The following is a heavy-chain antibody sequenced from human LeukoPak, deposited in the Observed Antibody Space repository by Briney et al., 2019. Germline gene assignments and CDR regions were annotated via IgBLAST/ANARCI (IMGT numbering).Heavy chain of an antibody. Sequence: PSETLSLTCAVYGGSFSGYYWSWIRRPPGKGLEWIGEINHSGSTNYNPSLKSRVTISVDTPKNQFSLKLSSVTAADTAVYYCARMEVGPHWFDPWGQGTLVTVSS. D-gene: IGHD3-3*01. CDR1: GGSFSGYY. V-gene: IGHV4-34*01. J-gene: IGHJ5*02. CDR2: INHSGST. CDR3: ARMEVGPHWFDP.